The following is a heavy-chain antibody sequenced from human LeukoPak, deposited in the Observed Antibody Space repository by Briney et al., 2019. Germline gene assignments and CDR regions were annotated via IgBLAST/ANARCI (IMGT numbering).Heavy chain of an antibody. Sequence: GASVKVSCNASGYTFINYGITWVRQAPGQGLEWMGWISSYNGNTNYAQKFQGRVTMTTDTSTSTAYMELKSLRSDDTAVYHCARDGFSSSWPYYFDFWGQGSLVTVSS. J-gene: IGHJ4*02. CDR2: ISSYNGNT. D-gene: IGHD6-13*01. V-gene: IGHV1-18*01. CDR1: GYTFINYG. CDR3: ARDGFSSSWPYYFDF.